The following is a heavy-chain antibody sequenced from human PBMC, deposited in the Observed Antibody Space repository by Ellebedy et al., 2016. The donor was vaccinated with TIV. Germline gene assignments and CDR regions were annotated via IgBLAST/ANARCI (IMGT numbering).Heavy chain of an antibody. CDR2: ISGGGHGP. Sequence: GESLKISCVASGFTFRDYAINWVRQTPGKGLDWVSAISGGGHGPFYADSVKGRFTVSRDNSKNTLYLQMNSLRVEDTAIYYCAKEIRMGGAGPLHVWGQGTMVTVSS. V-gene: IGHV3-23*01. J-gene: IGHJ3*01. CDR3: AKEIRMGGAGPLHV. D-gene: IGHD2-21*01. CDR1: GFTFRDYA.